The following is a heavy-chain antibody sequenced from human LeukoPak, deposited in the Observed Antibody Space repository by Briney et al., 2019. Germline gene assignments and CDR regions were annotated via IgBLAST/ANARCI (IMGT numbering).Heavy chain of an antibody. J-gene: IGHJ4*02. CDR2: IYWDDDK. Sequence: SGPALLKPTQTLTFTCTFSGFSLRTSGVGVGWIRQPPGKALEWLALIYWDDDKRYSPSQRTRLTITKDTSKTQVVLTMTNMDPVDTATYFCARTLAGDFDYWGQGTLVTVSS. D-gene: IGHD7-27*01. CDR1: GFSLRTSGVG. V-gene: IGHV2-5*02. CDR3: ARTLAGDFDY.